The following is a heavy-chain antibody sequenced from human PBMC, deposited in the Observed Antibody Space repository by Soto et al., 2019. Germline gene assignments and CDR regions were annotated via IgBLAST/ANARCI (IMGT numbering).Heavy chain of an antibody. CDR3: ARGVYDFWSGHPEGPDY. J-gene: IGHJ4*02. CDR1: GFTFSASA. D-gene: IGHD3-3*01. V-gene: IGHV3-73*02. CDR2: IRSKPNSYAT. Sequence: EVQLVESGGGLVQPGGSLKVSWAAPGFTFSASAMHWARQASGKGLEWVGRIRSKPNSYATAYAVSVKGRFTISRDDSRNTAYLQMNSLKTEDTAVYYCARGVYDFWSGHPEGPDYWGQGTVVTVSS.